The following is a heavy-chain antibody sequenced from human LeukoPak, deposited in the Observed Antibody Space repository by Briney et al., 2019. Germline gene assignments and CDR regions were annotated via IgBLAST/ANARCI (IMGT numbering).Heavy chain of an antibody. D-gene: IGHD2-2*01. J-gene: IGHJ4*02. CDR2: ISGSGVTT. V-gene: IGHV3-23*01. CDR3: SKWKAIVLVPAARSPIDY. CDR1: GFTFNNYG. Sequence: GGSLRLSCAASGFTFNNYGMSWVRQAPGKGLEWVSAISGSGVTTYYADSVKGRFTISRDNSKNTLYLQMNSLRAEDTAVYYCSKWKAIVLVPAARSPIDYWGQGTLVTVSS.